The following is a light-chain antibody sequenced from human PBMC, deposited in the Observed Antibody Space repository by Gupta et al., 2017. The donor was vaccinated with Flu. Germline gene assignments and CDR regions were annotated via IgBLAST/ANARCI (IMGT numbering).Light chain of an antibody. Sequence: QQRPGKAPKFLIYAASTLQSGVPSRFSGSGSGTHFTLTISRLQPEDFGTYYCQQSYTTPLTFGGGTKVEIK. CDR2: AAS. CDR3: QQSYTTPLT. J-gene: IGKJ4*01. V-gene: IGKV1-39*01.